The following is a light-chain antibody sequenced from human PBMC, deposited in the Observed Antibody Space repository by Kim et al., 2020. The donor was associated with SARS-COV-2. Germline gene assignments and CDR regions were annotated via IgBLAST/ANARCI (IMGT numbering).Light chain of an antibody. CDR2: LVS. J-gene: IGKJ2*01. CDR3: MQTLQTPT. Sequence: GEPASISSRSSQSLRNSNGDNYVSWYLQKPGQSPQLLIYLVSNRASGVPDRFSGSGSGTDFTLKISRGEAEDVGVYFCMQTLQTPTFGQGTKLEI. V-gene: IGKV2-28*01. CDR1: QSLRNSNGDNY.